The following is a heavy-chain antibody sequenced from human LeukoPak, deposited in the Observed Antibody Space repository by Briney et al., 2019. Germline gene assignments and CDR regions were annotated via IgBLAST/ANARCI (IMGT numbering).Heavy chain of an antibody. CDR3: AREAVTIFGLVRTQTTKRPHRFDP. V-gene: IGHV1-46*01. CDR2: INPSGGST. CDR1: GHTFTSHY. Sequence: GASVKVSCKASGHTFTSHYVHWVRQAPGQGLEWMGIINPSGGSTNYVQNFQGRVTMTRDMSTSTVYMELSSLRSEDPAVYYCAREAVTIFGLVRTQTTKRPHRFDPWGQGTLVTVSS. J-gene: IGHJ5*02. D-gene: IGHD3-3*01.